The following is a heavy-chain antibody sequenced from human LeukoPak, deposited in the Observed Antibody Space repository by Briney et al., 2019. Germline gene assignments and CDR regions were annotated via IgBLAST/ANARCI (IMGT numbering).Heavy chain of an antibody. CDR3: ARDDSSSWYKDAFDI. J-gene: IGHJ3*02. V-gene: IGHV3-20*04. D-gene: IGHD6-13*01. CDR2: INWNGGST. Sequence: GGSLRLSCAASGFTFDDYGVSWVRQAPGKGLEWVSGINWNGGSTGYADSVKGRFTISRDNAKNSLYLQMNNLRAEDTALYYCARDDSSSWYKDAFDIWGQGTMVTVSS. CDR1: GFTFDDYG.